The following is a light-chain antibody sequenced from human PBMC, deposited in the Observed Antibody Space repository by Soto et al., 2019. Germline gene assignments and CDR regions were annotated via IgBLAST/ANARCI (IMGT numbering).Light chain of an antibody. J-gene: IGKJ4*01. CDR3: QQYNNWPPLT. Sequence: EIVMTQSPGTLSVSPGEGATLSCRASQSVSSNLAWYQLKPGQAPGLVIYGASTRATGIPARFSGSGSGTAFTLTISSLQSEDFAVYYCQQYNNWPPLTFGGGTKVEIK. CDR2: GAS. CDR1: QSVSSN. V-gene: IGKV3-15*01.